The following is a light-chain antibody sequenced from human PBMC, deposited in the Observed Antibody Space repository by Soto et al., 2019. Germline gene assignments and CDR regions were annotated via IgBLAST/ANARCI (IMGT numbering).Light chain of an antibody. Sequence: ETVMTQSPATLSASPGERATLSCRASQGVRNNLAWYQQKPGQAPRLLIYGASTRATGIPARFSGSGSGTEFTLTISSLQSEDSAVYYCQQYYDWPPVTFGPGTKVEIK. CDR1: QGVRNN. CDR2: GAS. V-gene: IGKV3-15*01. CDR3: QQYYDWPPVT. J-gene: IGKJ3*01.